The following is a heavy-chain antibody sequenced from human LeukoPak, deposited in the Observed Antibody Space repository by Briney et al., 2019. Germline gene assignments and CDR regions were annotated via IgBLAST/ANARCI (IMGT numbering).Heavy chain of an antibody. CDR1: GFTFSDYG. V-gene: IGHV3-23*01. D-gene: IGHD5-12*01. CDR2: ISGSGGTS. J-gene: IGHJ6*02. CDR3: AKDRGYDFSYGLDV. Sequence: GGSLRLSCAASGFTFSDYGMHWVRQAPGKGLEWVSGISGSGGTSFYADSVKGRFTISRDNSKNTLYLQMNSLRAEDTAIYYCAKDRGYDFSYGLDVWGQGTTVTVSS.